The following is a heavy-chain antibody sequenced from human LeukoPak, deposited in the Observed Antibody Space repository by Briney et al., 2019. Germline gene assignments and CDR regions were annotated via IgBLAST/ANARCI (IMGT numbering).Heavy chain of an antibody. Sequence: PGGSLRLSCAASGFTFNSYAMSWVRQAPGKGLEWVSTISGSGITTYYVDSVKGRFTISRDNSKNTLYLQMNSLRAEDTAVYYCAMSSGYFGYWGQGTLVTVSS. V-gene: IGHV3-23*01. D-gene: IGHD3-22*01. J-gene: IGHJ4*02. CDR3: AMSSGYFGY. CDR2: ISGSGITT. CDR1: GFTFNSYA.